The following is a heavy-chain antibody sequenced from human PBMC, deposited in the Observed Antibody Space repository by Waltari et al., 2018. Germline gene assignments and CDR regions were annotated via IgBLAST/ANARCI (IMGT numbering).Heavy chain of an antibody. V-gene: IGHV3-20*01. CDR2: INWNGGST. D-gene: IGHD3-16*01. J-gene: IGHJ6*03. CDR3: ARGGRYYYYYYYMDV. Sequence: EVQLVESGGGVVRPGGSLRLSCAASGFTFDDYGMSWVRQAPGKGLEWVSGINWNGGSTGYADSVKGRFTISRDNGKNALYLQMNSLRAEDTALYHCARGGRYYYYYYYMDVWGKGTTVTISS. CDR1: GFTFDDYG.